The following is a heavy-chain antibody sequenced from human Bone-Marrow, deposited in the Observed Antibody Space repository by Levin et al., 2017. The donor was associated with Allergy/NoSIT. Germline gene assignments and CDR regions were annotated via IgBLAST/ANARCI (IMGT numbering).Heavy chain of an antibody. J-gene: IGHJ4*02. CDR3: AGRAFCSSNLCYDY. Sequence: PSETLSLTCAVYGGSFSPYYWSWFRQPPGKGLEWIGEINQRGNTKYNPSSQSRVTMSAETSTSHFSLTLTSVTAADTAVYYCAGRAFCSSNLCYDYWGQGTLVSVSS. CDR1: GGSFSPYY. CDR2: INQRGNT. D-gene: IGHD2-2*01. V-gene: IGHV4-34*01.